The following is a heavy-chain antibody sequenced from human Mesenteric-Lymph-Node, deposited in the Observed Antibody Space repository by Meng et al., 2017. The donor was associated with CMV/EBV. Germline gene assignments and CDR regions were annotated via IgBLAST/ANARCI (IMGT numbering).Heavy chain of an antibody. J-gene: IGHJ5*02. D-gene: IGHD3-10*01. CDR3: AYHDEVRDGGWFDP. CDR2: ILSSPCPP. V-gene: IGHV1-18*01. CDR1: SYTFTSSS. Sequence: NASSYTFTSSSLNFFLHSPGHSLSFLGSILSSPCPPHSPPPLPSLLPMTTDTSTSTAYMELRSLRSDDTAVYYCAYHDEVRDGGWFDPWGQGTLVTVSS.